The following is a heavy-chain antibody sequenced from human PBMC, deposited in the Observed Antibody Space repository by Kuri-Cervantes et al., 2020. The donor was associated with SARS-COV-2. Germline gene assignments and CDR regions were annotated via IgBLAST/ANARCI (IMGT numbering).Heavy chain of an antibody. V-gene: IGHV3-21*01. J-gene: IGHJ5*02. CDR1: GFTFSSYS. Sequence: LSLTCAASGFTFSSYSMNWVRQAPGKGLEWVSSISSSSSYIYYADSVKGRFTISRDNSKNTLYLQMNSLRAEDTAVYYCARLKRYGSPWGQGTLVTVSS. CDR3: ARLKRYGSP. CDR2: ISSSSSYI. D-gene: IGHD2-15*01.